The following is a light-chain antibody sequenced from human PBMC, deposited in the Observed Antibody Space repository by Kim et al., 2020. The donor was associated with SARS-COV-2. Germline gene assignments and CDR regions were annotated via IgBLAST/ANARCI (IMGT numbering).Light chain of an antibody. J-gene: IGKJ4*01. CDR2: DAS. Sequence: PGARATLSCRASQNIDTYLACYQQRPGQAPRLLVYDASNRATGVPDRFSGSGSGTDFTLTISSLEPEDFSIYYCQQRNSWPPAVTFGGGTKVDIK. CDR3: QQRNSWPPAVT. CDR1: QNIDTY. V-gene: IGKV3-11*01.